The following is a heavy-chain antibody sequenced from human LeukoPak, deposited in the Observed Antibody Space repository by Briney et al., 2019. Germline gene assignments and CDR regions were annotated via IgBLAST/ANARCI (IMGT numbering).Heavy chain of an antibody. Sequence: SETLSLTCTVSGGSISSSSYYWGWIRQPPGKGLEWIGSIYYSGSTYYNPSLKSRVTISVDTSKNQFSLKLSPVTAADTAVYYCARGYGGILVPAAIWSLSLDPWGQGTLVTVSS. V-gene: IGHV4-39*01. CDR3: ARGYGGILVPAAIWSLSLDP. J-gene: IGHJ5*02. D-gene: IGHD2-2*02. CDR1: GGSISSSSYY. CDR2: IYYSGST.